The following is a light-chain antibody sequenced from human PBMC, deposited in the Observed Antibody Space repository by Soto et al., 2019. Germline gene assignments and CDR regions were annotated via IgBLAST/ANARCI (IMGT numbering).Light chain of an antibody. CDR3: AAWDDSLNGVV. CDR1: SSNIGSNT. J-gene: IGLJ2*01. Sequence: QSVLTQPPSASGTPGQRVTISCSGSSSNIGSNTVNWYQQLPGTAPKLLIYSNNQRPSGVPDRFSGSKSGTSASLAISGLQSEDEAYYYCAAWDDSLNGVVFGGRTKLTVL. CDR2: SNN. V-gene: IGLV1-44*01.